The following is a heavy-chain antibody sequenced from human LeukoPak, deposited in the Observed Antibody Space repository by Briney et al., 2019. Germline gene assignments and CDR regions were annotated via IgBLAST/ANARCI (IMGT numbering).Heavy chain of an antibody. Sequence: GGSLRLSCAASGFTFSRYAMSWVRQAPGKGLEWVSAISGTGGSTYYAGSVKGRFTISRDNSKNTLYVQMNSLRAEDTAVYYCATHGGTAMDNYYYYYMDVWGKGTTVTVSS. J-gene: IGHJ6*03. D-gene: IGHD5-18*01. V-gene: IGHV3-23*01. CDR3: ATHGGTAMDNYYYYYMDV. CDR2: ISGTGGST. CDR1: GFTFSRYA.